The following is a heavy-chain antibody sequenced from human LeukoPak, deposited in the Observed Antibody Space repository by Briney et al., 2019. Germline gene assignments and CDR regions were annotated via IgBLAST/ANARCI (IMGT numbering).Heavy chain of an antibody. CDR1: GCTFTGYY. CDR2: INPSSGDT. V-gene: IGHV1-2*02. D-gene: IGHD6-19*01. Sequence: ASVKVSCKASGCTFTGYYLHWVRQAPGQGLEWMGRINPSSGDTNYAQKSQGRVTMTRDTSISTAYLELSTLTSGDTAVYFCARVSVAGTPDRDYFDYWGQGTLVTVSS. CDR3: ARVSVAGTPDRDYFDY. J-gene: IGHJ4*02.